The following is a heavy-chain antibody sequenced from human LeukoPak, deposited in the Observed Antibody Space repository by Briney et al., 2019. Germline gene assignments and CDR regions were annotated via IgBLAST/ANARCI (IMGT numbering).Heavy chain of an antibody. Sequence: PSETLSLTCTASDDSINRDFWTWIRQPPGKGLEWIGYIRHSGRTEYNPSLQNRVTISIDRSKNQFSLRLTSVTAADRAIYYCARLPDISGWPFDYWGQGMLVTVSS. CDR1: DDSINRDF. V-gene: IGHV4-59*01. J-gene: IGHJ4*02. CDR2: IRHSGRT. CDR3: ARLPDISGWPFDY. D-gene: IGHD6-19*01.